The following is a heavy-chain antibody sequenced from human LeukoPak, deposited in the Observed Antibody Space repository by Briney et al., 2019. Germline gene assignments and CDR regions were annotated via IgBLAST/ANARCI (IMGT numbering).Heavy chain of an antibody. Sequence: PSETLSLTCTVSGGSISSDYWSWIREPPGKGLEWVGCIYYSGITNYNPSLKSRVTISVDTSKNQFSLKLSSVTAADTAVYYCARFHYDSSGYYYFDYWGQGTLVTVSS. V-gene: IGHV4-59*08. CDR3: ARFHYDSSGYYYFDY. J-gene: IGHJ4*02. CDR1: GGSISSDY. CDR2: IYYSGIT. D-gene: IGHD3-22*01.